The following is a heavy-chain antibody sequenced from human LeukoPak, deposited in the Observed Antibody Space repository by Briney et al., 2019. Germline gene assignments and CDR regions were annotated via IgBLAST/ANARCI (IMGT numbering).Heavy chain of an antibody. V-gene: IGHV4-34*01. J-gene: IGHJ4*02. CDR1: GGSFSGYY. Sequence: PSETLSLTCAVYGGSFSGYYWSWIRQPPGKGLEWIGEIKHSGSTNYNPSLKSRVTISVDTSKNQFSLKLSSVTAADTAVYYCARAQHVYDFWSGYSVLASFDYWGQGTLVTVSS. CDR3: ARAQHVYDFWSGYSVLASFDY. CDR2: IKHSGST. D-gene: IGHD3-3*01.